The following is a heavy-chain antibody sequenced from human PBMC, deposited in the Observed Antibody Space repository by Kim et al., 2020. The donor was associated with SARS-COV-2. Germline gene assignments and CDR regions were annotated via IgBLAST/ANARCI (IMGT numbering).Heavy chain of an antibody. CDR3: ARARIETITISFVSDV. CDR2: IKQDGSDE. J-gene: IGHJ3*01. Sequence: GGSLRLSCAASGFTFSSYWMSWVRQAPGKGLEWVANIKQDGSDEYYVDSVKGRFTISRDNAKNSLYLQMNSLRPEDTAVYYCARARIETITISFVSDVWGQGTMVTVSS. V-gene: IGHV3-7*01. D-gene: IGHD3-10*01. CDR1: GFTFSSYW.